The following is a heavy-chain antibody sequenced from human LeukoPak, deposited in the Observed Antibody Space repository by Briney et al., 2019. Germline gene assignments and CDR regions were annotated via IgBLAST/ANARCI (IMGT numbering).Heavy chain of an antibody. V-gene: IGHV3-23*01. J-gene: IGHJ6*03. D-gene: IGHD5-18*01. CDR1: GFTFSSYA. CDR2: ISGSGGST. CDR3: AKAGTAMVPDYYYYYMDV. Sequence: GGSLRLSCAASGFTFSSYAMSWVRQAPGKGLEWVSAISGSGGSTYYADSVKGRFTISRDNSKNTLYLQMNSLRAEDTAVYYCAKAGTAMVPDYYYYYMDVWGKGTTVTVSS.